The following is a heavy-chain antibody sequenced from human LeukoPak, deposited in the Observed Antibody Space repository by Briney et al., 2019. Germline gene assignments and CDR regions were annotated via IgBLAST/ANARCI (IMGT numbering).Heavy chain of an antibody. D-gene: IGHD5-12*01. CDR3: SHSGGYAY. CDR2: IFRSGST. V-gene: IGHV4-38-2*02. J-gene: IGHJ4*02. CDR1: GYSISSGFY. Sequence: SETLSLTCSVSGYSISSGFYWGWIRQPPGKGLEWIGNIFRSGSTYYNTSLKSRVTISVDTSKNQFSLKLSSVTAADTAVYCASHSGGYAYWGQGTLVTVSS.